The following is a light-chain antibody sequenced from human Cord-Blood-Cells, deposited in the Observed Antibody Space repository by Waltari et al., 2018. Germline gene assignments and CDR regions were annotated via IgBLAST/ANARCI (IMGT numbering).Light chain of an antibody. Sequence: EIVLTQSPGTLSLSPGERATLSCRASQSVSSSYLAWYQQKPGQAPRLLIYGASSTATGIPDRFSGSGSGTDFTLTISRLEPEEFAVYYCQQYGSSPWTFGQGTKVEIK. CDR1: QSVSSSY. CDR3: QQYGSSPWT. V-gene: IGKV3-20*01. CDR2: GAS. J-gene: IGKJ1*01.